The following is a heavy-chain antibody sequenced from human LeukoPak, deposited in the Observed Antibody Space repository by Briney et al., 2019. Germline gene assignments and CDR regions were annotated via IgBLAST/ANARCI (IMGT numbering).Heavy chain of an antibody. J-gene: IGHJ4*02. D-gene: IGHD3-10*01. Sequence: PGGSLRLSCAASGFTFSSYGMHWVRQAPGKGLEWVAVIWYDGSNKYYADSVKGRFTISRDNSKNTLYLQMNSLRAEDTAVYYRARETIMVRGVIDYWGQGTLVTVSS. CDR3: ARETIMVRGVIDY. CDR2: IWYDGSNK. V-gene: IGHV3-33*01. CDR1: GFTFSSYG.